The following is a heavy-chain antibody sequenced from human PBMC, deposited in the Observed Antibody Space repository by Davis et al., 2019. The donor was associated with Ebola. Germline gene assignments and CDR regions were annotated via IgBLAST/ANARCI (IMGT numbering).Heavy chain of an antibody. Sequence: SGPTLVKPTQTLTLTCSLSGFSVTTVGVGVAWIRQPPGKALEWLALIYWDNDQDYNPSLRSRLTVTKDDSRNQVVLTMTNMDPEDTATYFCAHKTTTGLHYWGQGTLVTVSS. V-gene: IGHV2-5*02. J-gene: IGHJ4*02. CDR2: IYWDNDQ. CDR3: AHKTTTGLHY. D-gene: IGHD1-1*01. CDR1: GFSVTTVGVG.